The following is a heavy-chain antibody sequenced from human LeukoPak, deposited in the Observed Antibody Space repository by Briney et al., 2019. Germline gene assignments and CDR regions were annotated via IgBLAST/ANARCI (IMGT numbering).Heavy chain of an antibody. D-gene: IGHD2-15*01. CDR2: INHSGST. Sequence: PSETLSLTCAVYGGSFSGYYWSWIRQPPGKGLEWIGEINHSGSTNYNPSLNSRVTISVDTSKNQFSLKLSSVTAADKAVYYCARVQIVVVVAATLRREYYFDYWGQGTLVTVSS. V-gene: IGHV4-34*01. J-gene: IGHJ4*02. CDR3: ARVQIVVVVAATLRREYYFDY. CDR1: GGSFSGYY.